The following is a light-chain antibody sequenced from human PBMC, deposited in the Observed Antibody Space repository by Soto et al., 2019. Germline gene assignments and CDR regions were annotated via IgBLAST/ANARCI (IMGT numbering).Light chain of an antibody. CDR3: CSYAGSNTYV. J-gene: IGLJ1*01. V-gene: IGLV2-23*01. Sequence: QSALTQPASVTGSTGQSITISCTGTSSDVGGYNLVSWYQQHPGKAPKLMIYEGTKRPSGVSDRFSGSKSGNTASLTISGLQAEDEADYYCCSYAGSNTYVFGTGTKLTV. CDR1: SSDVGGYNL. CDR2: EGT.